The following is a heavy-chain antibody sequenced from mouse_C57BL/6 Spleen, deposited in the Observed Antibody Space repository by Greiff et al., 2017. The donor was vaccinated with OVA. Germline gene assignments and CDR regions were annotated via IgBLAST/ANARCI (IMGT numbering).Heavy chain of an antibody. CDR1: GFTFSSYA. Sequence: EVQGVESGGGLVKPGGSLKLSCAASGFTFSSYAMSWVRQTPEKRLEWVATISDGGSYTYYPDKVKGRFTISRDNAKNNLYLQMSHLKSEDTAMYYCASYDWFAYWGQGTLVTVSA. CDR3: ASYDWFAY. CDR2: ISDGGSYT. J-gene: IGHJ3*01. V-gene: IGHV5-4*01. D-gene: IGHD2-12*01.